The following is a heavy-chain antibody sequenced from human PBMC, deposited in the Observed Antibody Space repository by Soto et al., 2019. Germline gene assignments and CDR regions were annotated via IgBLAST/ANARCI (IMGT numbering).Heavy chain of an antibody. CDR2: ISAYNGYT. J-gene: IGHJ4*02. V-gene: IGHV1-18*01. D-gene: IGHD2-2*01. Sequence: ASVKVSCKASGYSFTSYGINWVRQAPGQGLEWMGWISAYNGYTNYAQNFQGRVTMTTDTSTSTAYMEVRSLRFDDTAVYYCARDRRWGCSSTSCYPIDCWGQ. CDR1: GYSFTSYG. CDR3: ARDRRWGCSSTSCYPIDC.